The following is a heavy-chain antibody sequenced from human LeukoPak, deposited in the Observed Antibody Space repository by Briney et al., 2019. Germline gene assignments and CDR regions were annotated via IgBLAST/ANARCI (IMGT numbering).Heavy chain of an antibody. J-gene: IGHJ5*02. CDR3: ARDLEYYDILTGYYNWFDP. D-gene: IGHD3-9*01. CDR1: GFTFSSYS. V-gene: IGHV3-21*01. CDR2: ISSSSSYI. Sequence: GGSLRLSCAASGFTFSSYSMNWVRQAPGKGLEWVSSISSSSSYIYYADSVKGRFTISRDNAKNSLYLQMNSLRAEDTAVYYCARDLEYYDILTGYYNWFDPWGQGTLVTVSS.